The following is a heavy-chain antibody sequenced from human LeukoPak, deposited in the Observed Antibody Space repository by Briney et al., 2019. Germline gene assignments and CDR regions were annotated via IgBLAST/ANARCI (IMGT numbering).Heavy chain of an antibody. J-gene: IGHJ6*03. CDR1: DFSFITYA. Sequence: GGSLRLSCAASDFSFITYAMSWVRQAPGKGLEWVPATSGSGGSTYYADSVKGRFTISRDNSKNTLYLQMDSLRAEDTAVYYCAKDATAVVGTVYMDVWGKGTTVTISS. CDR3: AKDATAVVGTVYMDV. V-gene: IGHV3-23*01. CDR2: TSGSGGST. D-gene: IGHD6-13*01.